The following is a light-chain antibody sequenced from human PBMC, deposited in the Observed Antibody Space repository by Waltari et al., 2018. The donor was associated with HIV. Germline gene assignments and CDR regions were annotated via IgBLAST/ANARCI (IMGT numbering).Light chain of an antibody. Sequence: VMTPSPATLSVSPGGRATLSCRASQRVSSYLAWSQQKPGQAPGLLIYGASTRATGIPTRFSGSGSGTEFTLTISSLQSEEFAVYYCHQYNKWPRGTFGGGTKVEV. J-gene: IGKJ4*01. CDR1: QRVSSY. CDR2: GAS. CDR3: HQYNKWPRGT. V-gene: IGKV3-15*01.